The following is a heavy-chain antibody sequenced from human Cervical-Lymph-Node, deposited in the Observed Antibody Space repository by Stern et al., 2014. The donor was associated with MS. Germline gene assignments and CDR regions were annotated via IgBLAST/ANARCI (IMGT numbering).Heavy chain of an antibody. V-gene: IGHV3-74*02. Sequence: EMQLVESGGGLVQPGGSLRLSCVASGFTFRHYWMHWVRQGPGKGLVWVARINRDGTTITHADSVKGRFTISRDNAKNTLYLQMSSLRVEDTAVYYCTKDTYGPEDYWGQGTSVTVSS. CDR2: INRDGTTI. CDR3: TKDTYGPEDY. CDR1: GFTFRHYW. J-gene: IGHJ4*02. D-gene: IGHD3-10*01.